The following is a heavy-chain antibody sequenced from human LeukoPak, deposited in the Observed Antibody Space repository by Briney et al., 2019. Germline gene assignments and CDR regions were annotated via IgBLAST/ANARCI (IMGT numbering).Heavy chain of an antibody. Sequence: ASVKVSCKVSGYTLTELSMHWVRQAPGRGLEWMGGFDPEDGETIYAQKFQGRVTMTEDTSTDTAYMELSSLRSEDTAVYYCARVLDYYDSSGYCPDYWGQGTLVTVSS. V-gene: IGHV1-24*01. CDR2: FDPEDGET. CDR1: GYTLTELS. J-gene: IGHJ4*02. CDR3: ARVLDYYDSSGYCPDY. D-gene: IGHD3-22*01.